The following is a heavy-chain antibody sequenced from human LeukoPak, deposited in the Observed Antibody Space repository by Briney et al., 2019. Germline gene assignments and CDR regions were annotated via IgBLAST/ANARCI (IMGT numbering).Heavy chain of an antibody. D-gene: IGHD3-22*01. V-gene: IGHV1-69*13. Sequence: SVKVSCKASGGTFSSYAISWVRQAPGQGVEWMGGIIPIFGTANYAQKFQGRVAITADESTSTAYMELSSLRSEDTAVYYCARGHDMGSFDYWGQGTLVTVSS. J-gene: IGHJ4*02. CDR1: GGTFSSYA. CDR2: IIPIFGTA. CDR3: ARGHDMGSFDY.